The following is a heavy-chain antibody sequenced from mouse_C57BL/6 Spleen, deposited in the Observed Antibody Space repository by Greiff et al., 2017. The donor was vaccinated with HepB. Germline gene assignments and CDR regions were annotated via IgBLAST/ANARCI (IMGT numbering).Heavy chain of an antibody. J-gene: IGHJ3*01. D-gene: IGHD1-1*01. CDR3: ARYALFPFAY. CDR2: IYPGDGDT. Sequence: QVQLQQSGPELVKPGASVKISCKASGYAFSSSWMNWVKQRPGKGLEWIGRIYPGDGDTNYNGKFKGKATLTADKSSSTAYMPLSSLTSEDSAVYFCARYALFPFAYWGQGTLVTVSA. V-gene: IGHV1-82*01. CDR1: GYAFSSSW.